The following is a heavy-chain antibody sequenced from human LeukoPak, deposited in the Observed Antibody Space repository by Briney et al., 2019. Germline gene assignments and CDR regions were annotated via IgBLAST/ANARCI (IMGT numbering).Heavy chain of an antibody. Sequence: ASVKVSCKVSGDIFSTYYIQWVRQAPGEGLEWGGWINTNIGGTNSAPKFQGSVSITTDTSISTAYLELTRLTSDETAIYYCARNWELWGQGTLVTVSS. J-gene: IGHJ4*02. CDR3: ARNWEL. V-gene: IGHV1-2*02. D-gene: IGHD1-26*01. CDR2: INTNIGGT. CDR1: GDIFSTYY.